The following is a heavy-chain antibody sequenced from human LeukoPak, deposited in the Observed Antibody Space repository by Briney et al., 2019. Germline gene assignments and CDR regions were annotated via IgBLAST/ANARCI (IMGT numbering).Heavy chain of an antibody. CDR2: ISGSGGST. CDR1: GFTFSSYA. Sequence: GGSLRLSCAASGFTFSSYAMSWVRQAPGKGLEWVSAISGSGGSTYYAGSVKGRFTISRDNSKNTLYLQMNSLRAEDTAVYYCAKDRTRALIGIMDVWGKGTTVTVSS. D-gene: IGHD2/OR15-2a*01. J-gene: IGHJ6*03. CDR3: AKDRTRALIGIMDV. V-gene: IGHV3-23*01.